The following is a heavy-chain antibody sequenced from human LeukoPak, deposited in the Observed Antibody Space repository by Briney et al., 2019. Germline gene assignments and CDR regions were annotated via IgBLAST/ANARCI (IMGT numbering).Heavy chain of an antibody. J-gene: IGHJ4*02. Sequence: SVKVSCKASGGTFSSYAISWVRQAPGQGLEWMGRIIPIFGTANYAQKFQGRVTITTDESTSTAYMELSSLRSEDTAVYYCARDLSYCGGDCFRGGFDYWSQGTLVTVSS. CDR3: ARDLSYCGGDCFRGGFDY. D-gene: IGHD2-21*02. CDR1: GGTFSSYA. V-gene: IGHV1-69*05. CDR2: IIPIFGTA.